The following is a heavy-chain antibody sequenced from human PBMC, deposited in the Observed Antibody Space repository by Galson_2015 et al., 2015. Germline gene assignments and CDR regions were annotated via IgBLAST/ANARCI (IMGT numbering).Heavy chain of an antibody. CDR2: IYYSGST. Sequence: SETLSLTCTVSGGSVSSGSYYWSWIRQPPGKGLEWIGEIYYSGSTNYNPSLKSRVTISVNTSKNQFSLNLSSVTAADTAVYYCAREVGGRSGGYNWFDPWGQGTLVTVSS. V-gene: IGHV4-61*01. CDR3: AREVGGRSGGYNWFDP. J-gene: IGHJ5*02. D-gene: IGHD2-15*01. CDR1: GGSVSSGSYY.